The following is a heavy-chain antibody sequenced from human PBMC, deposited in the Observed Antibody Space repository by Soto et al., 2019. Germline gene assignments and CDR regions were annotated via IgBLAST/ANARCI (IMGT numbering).Heavy chain of an antibody. CDR1: GGSFSGYY. V-gene: IGHV4-34*01. CDR3: ARGGCLSTTTVTSPCYFDY. J-gene: IGHJ4*02. Sequence: PSETLSLTFAVYGGSFSGYYWSWIRQPPGKGLEWIGEINHSGSTNYNPSLKSRVTISVDTSKNQFSLKLSSVTAADTAVYYCARGGCLSTTTVTSPCYFDYWGQGTLVTVSS. D-gene: IGHD4-4*01. CDR2: INHSGST.